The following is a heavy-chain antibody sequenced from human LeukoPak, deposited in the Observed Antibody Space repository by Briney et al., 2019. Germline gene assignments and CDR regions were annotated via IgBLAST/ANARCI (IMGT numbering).Heavy chain of an antibody. CDR1: GGSISSCY. CDR2: IYTSGST. Sequence: SETLSLTCTVSGGSISSCYWSWIRQPAGKGLEWIGRIYTSGSTNYNPSLKSRVTMSVDTSKNQFSLKLSSVTAADTAVYYCARADYYDILTGYYNDAFDIWGQGTMVTVSS. D-gene: IGHD3-9*01. CDR3: ARADYYDILTGYYNDAFDI. J-gene: IGHJ3*02. V-gene: IGHV4-4*07.